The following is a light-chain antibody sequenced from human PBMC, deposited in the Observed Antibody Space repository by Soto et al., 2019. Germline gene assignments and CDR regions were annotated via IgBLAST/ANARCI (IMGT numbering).Light chain of an antibody. Sequence: QSVLPQPPSASGTPGQRVTLSCSGSSSNIGSNTVKWYRHLQGTAPKLLIYTNSQRPSGVPGRFSDSKSGISASLAISGLQSEDEADYYCAACDDSLNGLVFGTGTKPTVL. V-gene: IGLV1-44*01. CDR2: TNS. J-gene: IGLJ1*01. CDR3: AACDDSLNGLV. CDR1: SSNIGSNT.